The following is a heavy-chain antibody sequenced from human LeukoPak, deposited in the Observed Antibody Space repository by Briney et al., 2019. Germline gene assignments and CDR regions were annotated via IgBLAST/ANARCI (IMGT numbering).Heavy chain of an antibody. Sequence: PGGSPRLSCAASGFTFSSSWMTWVRQAPGKGLEWVANIKEDGSEKYYVDSVQGRFTISRDNAQNSLYLQMNSLRAEDTAVYYCATGLYYFDYWGQGTLVTVSS. CDR3: ATGLYYFDY. J-gene: IGHJ4*02. D-gene: IGHD3/OR15-3a*01. V-gene: IGHV3-7*01. CDR1: GFTFSSSW. CDR2: IKEDGSEK.